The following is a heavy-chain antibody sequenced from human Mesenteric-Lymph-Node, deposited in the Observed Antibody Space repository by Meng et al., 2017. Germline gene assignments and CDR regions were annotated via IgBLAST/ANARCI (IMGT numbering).Heavy chain of an antibody. D-gene: IGHD2-21*02. CDR2: IIPIFGTA. CDR3: AKTSQAYCGGDCSYGMDV. J-gene: IGHJ6*02. CDR1: GGTFSSYA. Sequence: QVQLVESGAEVKKPGSSVKVSCKASGGTFSSYAISWVRQAPGQGLEWMGGIIPIFGTANYAQKFQGRVTITTDESTSTAYMELSSLRSEDTAVYYCAKTSQAYCGGDCSYGMDVWGQGTTVTVSS. V-gene: IGHV1-69*05.